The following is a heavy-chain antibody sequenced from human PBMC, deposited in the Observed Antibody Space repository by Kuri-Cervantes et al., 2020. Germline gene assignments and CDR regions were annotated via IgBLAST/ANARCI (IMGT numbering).Heavy chain of an antibody. CDR3: ASDWVWIAAYGTWDAFDI. J-gene: IGHJ3*02. V-gene: IGHV4-38-2*01. D-gene: IGHD6-13*01. Sequence: SQTLSLASAVSGYSTSSVYSWGWIRQPPGKGLEWIGSIYLSGRTYHNTSLRSSVTISVDPSKNQFSLKLSSVPAADAAVYYRASDWVWIAAYGTWDAFDIWGQGTMVTVSS. CDR1: GYSTSSVYS. CDR2: IYLSGRT.